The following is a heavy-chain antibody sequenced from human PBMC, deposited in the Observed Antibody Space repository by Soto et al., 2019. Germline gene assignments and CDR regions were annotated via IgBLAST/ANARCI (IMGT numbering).Heavy chain of an antibody. CDR2: IYYSGST. D-gene: IGHD3-22*01. J-gene: IGHJ4*02. V-gene: IGHV4-59*01. Sequence: PSETLSLTCTVSGGSISSYYWSWIRQPPGKGLEWIGYIYYSGSTNYNPSLKSRVTISVDTSKNQFSLKLSSVTAADTAVYYCARGRSSYYDSSGYYLEYFDYWGQGTLVTVSS. CDR3: ARGRSSYYDSSGYYLEYFDY. CDR1: GGSISSYY.